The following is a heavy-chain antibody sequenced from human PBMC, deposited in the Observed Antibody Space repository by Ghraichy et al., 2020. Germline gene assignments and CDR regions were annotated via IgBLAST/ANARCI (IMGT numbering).Heavy chain of an antibody. CDR3: ARRGIMVDY. V-gene: IGHV4-39*01. D-gene: IGHD2-8*01. Sequence: SQTLSLTCTVSGGSISSSSYYWGWIRQPPGKGLEWIGSIYYSGSTYYNPSLKSRVTISVDTSKNQFSLKLSSVTAADTAVYYCARRGIMVDYWGQGTLVTVSS. J-gene: IGHJ4*02. CDR1: GGSISSSSYY. CDR2: IYYSGST.